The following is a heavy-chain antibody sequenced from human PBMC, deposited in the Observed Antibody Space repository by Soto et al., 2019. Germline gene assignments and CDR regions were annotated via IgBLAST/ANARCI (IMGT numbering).Heavy chain of an antibody. J-gene: IGHJ4*01. Sequence: QVQLVQSGAEVKKPGSSVKVSCKASGGTFSSYSINWVRQAPGQGLEWMGEIIPIFGTANYAQKFQGRVTITADECTGTAYMELSRLRSEDAAVYYCARDGGRHSGGVDYWGHGTLVTVS. D-gene: IGHD1-26*01. V-gene: IGHV1-69*01. CDR2: IIPIFGTA. CDR3: ARDGGRHSGGVDY. CDR1: GGTFSSYS.